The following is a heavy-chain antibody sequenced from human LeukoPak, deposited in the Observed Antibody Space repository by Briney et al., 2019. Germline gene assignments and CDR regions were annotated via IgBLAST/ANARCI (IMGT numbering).Heavy chain of an antibody. Sequence: GGSLRLSCAASGFTFSSYAMHWVRQAPGKGLEWVAVISYDGSNKYYADSVKGRFTISRDNAKNSLYLQMNSLRAEDTAVYYCAREDTAQGYWGQGTLVTVSS. CDR3: AREDTAQGY. V-gene: IGHV3-30-3*01. D-gene: IGHD2-21*02. CDR1: GFTFSSYA. CDR2: ISYDGSNK. J-gene: IGHJ4*02.